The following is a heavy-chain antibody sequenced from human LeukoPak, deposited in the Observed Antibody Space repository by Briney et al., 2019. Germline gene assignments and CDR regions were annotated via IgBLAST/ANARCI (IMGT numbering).Heavy chain of an antibody. J-gene: IGHJ5*02. CDR3: ARDKGYRYGPREFDP. D-gene: IGHD5-18*01. Sequence: SETLSLTCTVSGGSISSYYWSWIRQPPGKGLEWIGYIYYSGSTNYNPSLKSRVTMSVDTSKNQFFLKLSSVTAADTAVYYCARDKGYRYGPREFDPWGQGTLVTVSS. CDR2: IYYSGST. CDR1: GGSISSYY. V-gene: IGHV4-59*12.